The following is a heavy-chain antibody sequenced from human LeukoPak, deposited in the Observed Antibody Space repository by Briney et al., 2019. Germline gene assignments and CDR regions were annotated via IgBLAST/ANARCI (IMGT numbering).Heavy chain of an antibody. CDR2: IYTSRST. V-gene: IGHV4-61*02. D-gene: IGHD3-3*01. CDR3: ARDLHGDWFDP. Sequence: SQTLSLTCTVSGGSISSGSYYWNWIRQPAGKGLEWIGRIYTSRSTNYNPSLKSRVIISVDTSKNQFSLKLSSVTAADTAVYYCARDLHGDWFDPWGQGTLVTVSS. CDR1: GGSISSGSYY. J-gene: IGHJ5*02.